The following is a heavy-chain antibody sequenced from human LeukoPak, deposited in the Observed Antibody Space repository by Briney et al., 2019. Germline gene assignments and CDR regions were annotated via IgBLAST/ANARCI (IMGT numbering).Heavy chain of an antibody. J-gene: IGHJ4*02. D-gene: IGHD1-7*01. Sequence: PGGSLRLSCAASGLTFSGSAMHWVRQASGKGLEWVGRIRSKTNSYATAYAASVKGRFTISRDDSKNTAYLQMNSLKTEDTAVYYCTRLSGPDWNSGYWGQGTLVTVSS. V-gene: IGHV3-73*01. CDR2: IRSKTNSYAT. CDR1: GLTFSGSA. CDR3: TRLSGPDWNSGY.